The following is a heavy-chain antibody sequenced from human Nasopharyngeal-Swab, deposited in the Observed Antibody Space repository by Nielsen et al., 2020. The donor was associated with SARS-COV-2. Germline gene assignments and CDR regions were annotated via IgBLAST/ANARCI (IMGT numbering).Heavy chain of an antibody. CDR1: GFTFSSYG. CDR2: IWYDGSNK. J-gene: IGHJ4*01. CDR3: ARVRYYGSGDYRPHYFDF. Sequence: GESLKISCAASGFTFSSYGMHWVRQAPGKGLEWVAVIWYDGSNKYYADSVKGRFTISRDNVRESLFLQMNSLTADDTAVYYCARVRYYGSGDYRPHYFDFWGHGTLVTVSS. D-gene: IGHD3-10*01. V-gene: IGHV3-33*03.